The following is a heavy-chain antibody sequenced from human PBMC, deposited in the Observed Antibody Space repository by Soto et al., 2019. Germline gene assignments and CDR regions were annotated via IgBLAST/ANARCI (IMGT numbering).Heavy chain of an antibody. J-gene: IGHJ4*02. V-gene: IGHV4-59*01. D-gene: IGHD3-9*01. CDR1: GGSISSYY. Sequence: ASETLSLTCTVSGGSISSYYWSWIRQPPGKGLEWIGYIYYSGSTNYNPSLKSRVTISVDTSKNQFSLKLSSVTAADTAVYYCARLEGTLRYFDWLPSQYYFDYWGQGTLVTVS. CDR3: ARLEGTLRYFDWLPSQYYFDY. CDR2: IYYSGST.